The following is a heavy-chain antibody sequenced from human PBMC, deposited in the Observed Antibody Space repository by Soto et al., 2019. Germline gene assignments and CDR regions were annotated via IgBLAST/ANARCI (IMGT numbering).Heavy chain of an antibody. CDR3: AREAGSNYYYFYALDV. CDR1: GGSISSYY. V-gene: IGHV4-59*01. Sequence: SETLSLTCTVSGGSISSYYWSWIRQPPGKGLEWIGYISYSGSTNYNPSLKSRVTISVDTSTNQFSLKLSFVTASDTAVYYCAREAGSNYYYFYALDVWGQGTTVTVSS. J-gene: IGHJ6*02. D-gene: IGHD4-4*01. CDR2: ISYSGST.